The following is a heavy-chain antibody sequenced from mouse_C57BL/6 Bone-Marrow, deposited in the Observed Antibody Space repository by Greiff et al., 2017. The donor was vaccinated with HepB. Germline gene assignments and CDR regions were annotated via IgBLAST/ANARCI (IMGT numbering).Heavy chain of an antibody. CDR2: IDPSDSET. V-gene: IGHV1-52*01. CDR3: ARTYGSSLAWFAY. J-gene: IGHJ3*01. CDR1: GYTFTSYW. D-gene: IGHD1-1*01. Sequence: QVQLQQPGAELVRPGSSVKLSCKASGYTFTSYWMHWVKQRPIQGLEWIGNIDPSDSETHYNQKFKDKATLTVDQSSSTAYMQLSSLTSEDSAVYYCARTYGSSLAWFAYWGQGTLVTVSA.